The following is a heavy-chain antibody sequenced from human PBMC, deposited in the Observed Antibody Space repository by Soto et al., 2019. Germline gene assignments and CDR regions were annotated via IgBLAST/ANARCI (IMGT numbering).Heavy chain of an antibody. J-gene: IGHJ4*02. CDR2: ISSSSSTI. Sequence: GGSLRLSCAASGFTFSSYSMNWVRQAPGKELEWVSYISSSSSTIYYADSVKGRFTISRDNAKNSLYLQMNSLRAEDTALYYCARGNIVVVPADPGALDYWGQGTLVTVSS. V-gene: IGHV3-48*01. CDR1: GFTFSSYS. CDR3: ARGNIVVVPADPGALDY. D-gene: IGHD2-2*01.